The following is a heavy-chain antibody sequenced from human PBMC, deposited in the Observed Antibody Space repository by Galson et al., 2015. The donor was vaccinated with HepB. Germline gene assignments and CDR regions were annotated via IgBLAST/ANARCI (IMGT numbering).Heavy chain of an antibody. J-gene: IGHJ4*02. V-gene: IGHV1-69*06. Sequence: SVKVSCKASGGTFSSYAIIWVRQAPGQGLEWMGGIIPIFGTANYAQKFQGRVTITADKSTSTAYMELSSLRSEDTAVYYCARDVGYCSGGSCYSFDYWGQGTLVTVSS. CDR3: ARDVGYCSGGSCYSFDY. D-gene: IGHD2-15*01. CDR1: GGTFSSYA. CDR2: IIPIFGTA.